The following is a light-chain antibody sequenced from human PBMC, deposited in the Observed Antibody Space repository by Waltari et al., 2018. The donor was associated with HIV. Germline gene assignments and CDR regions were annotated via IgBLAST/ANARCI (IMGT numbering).Light chain of an antibody. CDR1: QCVSSGY. Sequence: IVLTQSPGTLSLSPGDSVTLSCRASQCVSSGYLAWYQQKPCQAPRRLIYGVSSRATGIADRFSGSGFGTDFTLTISRREPEDFAVDYCQQYDRTPLTFGGGTRVEIK. CDR2: GVS. J-gene: IGKJ4*01. CDR3: QQYDRTPLT. V-gene: IGKV3-20*01.